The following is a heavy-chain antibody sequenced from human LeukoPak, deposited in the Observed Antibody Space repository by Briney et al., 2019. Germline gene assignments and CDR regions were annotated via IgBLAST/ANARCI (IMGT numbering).Heavy chain of an antibody. CDR1: GYSISSGYY. D-gene: IGHD4/OR15-4a*01. CDR2: IYHSGST. Sequence: SETLSLTCTVSGYSISSGYYWGWIRQPPGKGLEWIGSIYHSGSTYYNPSLKSRVTLSVDTSTNHFSLNIKSVTAADTAMYYCARGRRIVVLPGRGYFDLWGRGTLVTVSS. J-gene: IGHJ2*01. CDR3: ARGRRIVVLPGRGYFDL. V-gene: IGHV4-38-2*02.